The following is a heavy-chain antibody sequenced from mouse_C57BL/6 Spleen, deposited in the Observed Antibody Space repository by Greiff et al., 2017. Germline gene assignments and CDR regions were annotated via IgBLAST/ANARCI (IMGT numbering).Heavy chain of an antibody. CDR3: ARSSSVYFDY. J-gene: IGHJ2*01. CDR2: IDPSDSET. V-gene: IGHV1-52*01. CDR1: GYTFTSYW. Sequence: QVQLQQPGAELARPGSSVKLSCKASGYTFTSYWMHWVKQRPIQGLEWIGNIDPSDSETHYNQKFKDKATLTVDKSSSTAYMQLSSLTSEDSAVYYCARSSSVYFDYWGQGTTLTVSS. D-gene: IGHD1-1*01.